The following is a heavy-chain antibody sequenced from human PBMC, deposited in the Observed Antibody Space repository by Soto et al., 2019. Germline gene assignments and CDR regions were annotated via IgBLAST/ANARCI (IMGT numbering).Heavy chain of an antibody. CDR2: INPGNGNT. CDR1: GYTFTSYA. CDR3: SRDLSPY. Sequence: EASVKVSCKASGYTFTSYAMHWVRQAPGQRLEWMVWINPGNGNTKYSQKFQGRVTITRDTSASTAYMGLSSLRSDDTAVYYCSRDLSPYWGQGTLVTVSS. V-gene: IGHV1-3*01. J-gene: IGHJ4*02. D-gene: IGHD3-16*02.